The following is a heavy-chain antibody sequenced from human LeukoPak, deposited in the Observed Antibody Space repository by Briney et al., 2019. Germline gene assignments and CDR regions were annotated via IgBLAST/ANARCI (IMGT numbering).Heavy chain of an antibody. D-gene: IGHD3-9*01. Sequence: SETLSLTCTVSGGSISSGGYYWSWIRQPPGKGLEWIGYIYHSGSTYYNPSLKSRVTISVDRSKNQFSLKLSSVTAADTAVYYCARVTRSLTGGIRAFDIWGQGTMVTVSS. J-gene: IGHJ3*02. CDR1: GGSISSGGYY. CDR3: ARVTRSLTGGIRAFDI. CDR2: IYHSGST. V-gene: IGHV4-30-2*01.